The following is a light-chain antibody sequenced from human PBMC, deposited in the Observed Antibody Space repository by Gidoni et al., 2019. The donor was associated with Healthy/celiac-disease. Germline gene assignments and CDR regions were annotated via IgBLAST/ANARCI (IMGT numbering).Light chain of an antibody. Sequence: DIQLTQSPSFLSASVGDRVTITCRASQGISSYLAWYQQKPGKAPKLLIYAASTLQSGVPSRFIGSGSGTEFSLTISSLQPEDFATYYCQQPGPFGQGTKVEIK. CDR2: AAS. CDR1: QGISSY. J-gene: IGKJ1*01. CDR3: QQPGP. V-gene: IGKV1-9*01.